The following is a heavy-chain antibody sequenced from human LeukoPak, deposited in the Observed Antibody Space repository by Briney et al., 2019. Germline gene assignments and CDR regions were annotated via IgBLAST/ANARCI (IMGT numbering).Heavy chain of an antibody. CDR1: GGSISSYC. V-gene: IGHV4-59*08. J-gene: IGHJ4*02. Sequence: SETQSLTCTVSGGSISSYCWSWIRQPPGKGLEWIGYIYYSGSTNYNPSLKSRVTISVDTSKNQFSLKLSSVTAADTAVYYCARGRGAELDYWGQGTLVTVSS. D-gene: IGHD3-10*01. CDR2: IYYSGST. CDR3: ARGRGAELDY.